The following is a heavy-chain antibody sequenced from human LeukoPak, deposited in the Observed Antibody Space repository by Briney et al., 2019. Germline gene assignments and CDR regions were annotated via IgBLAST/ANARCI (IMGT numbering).Heavy chain of an antibody. J-gene: IGHJ4*02. Sequence: SETLSLTRTVSGGSIINNDYYWGWIRQPPGKGLEWIGEINHSGSTTYNPSLRSRVTISVDTSKKHFSLKLTSVTAADTAVYFCAQTLEVSTITVHYWGQGTLVTVSS. CDR3: AQTLEVSTITVHY. V-gene: IGHV4-39*02. CDR1: GGSIINNDYY. CDR2: INHSGST. D-gene: IGHD2-8*02.